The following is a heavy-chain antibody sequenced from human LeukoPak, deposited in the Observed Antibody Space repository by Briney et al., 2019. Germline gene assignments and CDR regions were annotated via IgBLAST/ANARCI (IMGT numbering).Heavy chain of an antibody. D-gene: IGHD3-10*01. Sequence: SETLSLTCTVSGDSIYTYYWNWIRQPPGQGLEWIAHIYSTGTASYNPALKSRATISVDTSKNQFSLRLSSVTAADTAVYYCARGIPHSYYYMDVWGKGTTVTVSS. CDR1: GDSIYTYY. CDR2: IYSTGTA. V-gene: IGHV4-59*12. J-gene: IGHJ6*03. CDR3: ARGIPHSYYYMDV.